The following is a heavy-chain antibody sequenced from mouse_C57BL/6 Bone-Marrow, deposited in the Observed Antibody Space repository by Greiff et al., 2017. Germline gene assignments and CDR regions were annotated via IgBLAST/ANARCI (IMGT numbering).Heavy chain of an antibody. CDR1: GYTFTNYW. CDR3: ARRDDGSSYGYYFDY. J-gene: IGHJ2*01. D-gene: IGHD1-1*01. Sequence: VKLQESGAELVRPGTSVKMSCKASGYTFTNYWIGWAKQRPGHGLEWIGDIYPGGGYTNYNEKFKGKATLTADKSSSTAYMQFSSLTSEDSAIYYCARRDDGSSYGYYFDYWGQGTTLTVSS. CDR2: IYPGGGYT. V-gene: IGHV1-63*01.